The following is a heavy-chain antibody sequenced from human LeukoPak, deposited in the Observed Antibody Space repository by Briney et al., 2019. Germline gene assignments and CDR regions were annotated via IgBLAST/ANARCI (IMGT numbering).Heavy chain of an antibody. Sequence: SETLSLTCTVSGGSISTFYWNWIRQPPGKGLEWIGFVYYTGSTNYNPSLKSRVTMSVDTSNNQFSLRLSSVTGADTAVYYCARAHSSTTYYFYYLDVWGKGTTVTVSS. CDR2: VYYTGST. CDR3: ARAHSSTTYYFYYLDV. D-gene: IGHD2-2*01. V-gene: IGHV4-59*01. CDR1: GGSISTFY. J-gene: IGHJ6*03.